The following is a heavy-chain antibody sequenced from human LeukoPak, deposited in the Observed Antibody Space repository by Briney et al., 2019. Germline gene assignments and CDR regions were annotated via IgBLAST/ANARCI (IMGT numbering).Heavy chain of an antibody. Sequence: PSETLSLTCTVSGGSISSGSYYWSWIRQPAGKGLEWIGRIYTSGSTNYNPSLKSRVTISVDTSKNQFSLKLSSVTAADTAVYYCARGSRIYYGDYRRVAGGNWFDPWGQGTLVTVSS. V-gene: IGHV4-61*02. CDR2: IYTSGST. CDR3: ARGSRIYYGDYRRVAGGNWFDP. CDR1: GGSISSGSYY. D-gene: IGHD4-17*01. J-gene: IGHJ5*02.